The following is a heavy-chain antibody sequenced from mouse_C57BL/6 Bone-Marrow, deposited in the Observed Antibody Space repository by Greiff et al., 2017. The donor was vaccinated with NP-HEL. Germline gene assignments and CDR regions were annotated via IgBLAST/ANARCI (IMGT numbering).Heavy chain of an antibody. D-gene: IGHD1-1*02. CDR1: GFTFSDYY. CDR2: INYDGSST. CDR3: AREGGGYGYFDV. Sequence: EVHLVESEGGLVQPGSSMKLSCTASGFTFSDYYMAWVRQVPEKGLEWVANINYDGSSTYYLDSLKSRFIISRDNAKNILYLQMSSLKSEDTATYYCAREGGGYGYFDVWGTGTTVTVSS. V-gene: IGHV5-16*01. J-gene: IGHJ1*03.